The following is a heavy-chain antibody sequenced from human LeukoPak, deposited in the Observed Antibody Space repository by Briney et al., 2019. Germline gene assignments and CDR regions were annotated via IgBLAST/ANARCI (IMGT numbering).Heavy chain of an antibody. V-gene: IGHV3-33*06. D-gene: IGHD6-13*01. CDR1: GFTFSSYG. J-gene: IGHJ4*02. CDR2: IWYDGSNK. Sequence: GGSLRLSCAASGFTFSSYGMHWVRQAPGKGLEWVAVIWYDGSNKCYADSVKGRFTISRDNSKNTLYLQMNSLRAEDTAVYYCAKDQWELGIAAAGFDYWGQGTLVTVSS. CDR3: AKDQWELGIAAAGFDY.